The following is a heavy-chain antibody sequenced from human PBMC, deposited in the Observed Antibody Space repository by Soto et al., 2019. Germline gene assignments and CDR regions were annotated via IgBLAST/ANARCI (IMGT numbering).Heavy chain of an antibody. J-gene: IGHJ5*02. D-gene: IGHD2-2*01. CDR3: VRTFPPAPRVVLSHSWFVT. V-gene: IGHV4-39*07. CDR2: IYYSGNT. CDR1: GGSISSSSYY. Sequence: SETLSLTCTVSGGSISSSSYYWGWIRQPPGKGLEWIGSIYYSGNTYYNPSLKIRVTISVDTAKNQFSLKLNSVTAADTAVYFCVRTFPPAPRVVLSHSWFVTWGPGTLVTVS.